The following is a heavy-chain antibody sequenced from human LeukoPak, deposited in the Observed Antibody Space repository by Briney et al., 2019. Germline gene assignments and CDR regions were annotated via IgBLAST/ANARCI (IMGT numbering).Heavy chain of an antibody. CDR3: ARHRIAATRWFDP. J-gene: IGHJ5*02. D-gene: IGHD2-15*01. CDR2: IYYSGST. CDR1: GGSISSSSYY. Sequence: KASETLSLTCTVSGGSISSSSYYWGWIRQPPGKGLEWIGSIYYSGSTYYNPSLKSRVTISVDTSKNQFSLKLSSVTAADTAVYYCARHRIAATRWFDPWGQGTLVTVSS. V-gene: IGHV4-39*01.